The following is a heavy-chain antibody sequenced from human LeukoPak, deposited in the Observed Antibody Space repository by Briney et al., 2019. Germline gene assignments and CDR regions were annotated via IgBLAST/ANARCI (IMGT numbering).Heavy chain of an antibody. D-gene: IGHD3-3*01. V-gene: IGHV1-2*02. J-gene: IGHJ4*02. CDR2: INPNSGAT. CDR1: GYTFTGYY. CDR3: ERSGISTIPNFDY. Sequence: ASVKVSCKASGYTFTGYYIHWVRQAPGQGLELMGWINPNSGATNNAQKFQGRVTVSRDTSISTAYMEVSKLRSDDTAVYYCERSGISTIPNFDYWGQGTLVAVSS.